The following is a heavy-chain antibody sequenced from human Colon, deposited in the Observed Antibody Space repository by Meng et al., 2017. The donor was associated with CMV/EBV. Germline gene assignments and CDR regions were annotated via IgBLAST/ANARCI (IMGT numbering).Heavy chain of an antibody. CDR1: CVFDSKENW. J-gene: IGHJ5*02. CDR2: IYQSGTT. CDR3: AKIPLGYSLSPLVGLDP. D-gene: IGHD5-18*01. Sequence: QLPELRPIRLYPACTLTLICLCTCVFDSKENWWTWVRQPPGKGLEWIGEIYQSGTTNYNPALKSRVTISVDKSKTQVSLNLSSVTSADTAVYFCAKIPLGYSLSPLVGLDPWGQGTLVTVSS. V-gene: IGHV4-4*01.